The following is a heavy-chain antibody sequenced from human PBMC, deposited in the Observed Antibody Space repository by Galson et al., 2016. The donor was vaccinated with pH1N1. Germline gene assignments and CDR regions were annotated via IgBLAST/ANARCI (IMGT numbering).Heavy chain of an antibody. J-gene: IGHJ4*02. Sequence: QSGAEVKKPGASVKVSCKASGYTFTSNDISWVRQAPGQGLEWMGWSSTYNGNTNYAQKLQGRVSMTTDTSTSTAYMELRSLRSDDTAVYYCVRVKKKWDSSGWYAADYWGQGTLVTVSS. CDR1: GYTFTSND. V-gene: IGHV1-18*01. CDR3: VRVKKKWDSSGWYAADY. D-gene: IGHD6-19*01. CDR2: SSTYNGNT.